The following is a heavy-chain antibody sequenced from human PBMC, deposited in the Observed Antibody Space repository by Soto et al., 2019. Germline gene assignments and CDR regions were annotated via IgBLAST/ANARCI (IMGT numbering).Heavy chain of an antibody. CDR3: ARESDFDFWSSNYIDGMDV. CDR2: ISYDGKQT. CDR1: GVTFKDYG. Sequence: PGGSLRLSCGAPGVTFKDYGMHWVRQAPGKGLEWVAVISYDGKQTYYADSVKGRFTISKDKSKRTLFLQMNSLRVGDTAVYYCARESDFDFWSSNYIDGMDVWGQGTTVTVSS. D-gene: IGHD3-3*01. V-gene: IGHV3-30*03. J-gene: IGHJ6*02.